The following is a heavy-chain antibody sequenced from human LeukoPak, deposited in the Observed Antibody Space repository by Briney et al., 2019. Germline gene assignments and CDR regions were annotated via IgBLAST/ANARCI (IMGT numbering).Heavy chain of an antibody. CDR3: ARDPAYCSSTSCYRYKNWFDP. D-gene: IGHD2-2*02. CDR2: IIPILGIA. J-gene: IGHJ5*02. V-gene: IGHV1-69*04. CDR1: GGTFSSYA. Sequence: GASVKVSCKASGGTFSSYAISWVRQAPGRGLEWMGRIIPILGIANYAQKFQGRVTITADKSTSTAYMELSSLRSEDTAVYYCARDPAYCSSTSCYRYKNWFDPWGQGTLVTVSS.